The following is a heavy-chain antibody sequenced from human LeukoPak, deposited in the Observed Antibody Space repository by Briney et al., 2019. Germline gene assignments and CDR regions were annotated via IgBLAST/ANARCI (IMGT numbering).Heavy chain of an antibody. CDR2: ISAYNGNT. CDR3: ARSGIKVGAIEFDY. CDR1: GYTFTSYG. Sequence: GASVTVSCKASGYTFTSYGISWVRQAPGQGLEWMGWISAYNGNTNYAQKLQGRVTMTTDTSTSTAYMELRSLRSDDTAVYYCARSGIKVGAIEFDYWGQGTLVTVSS. V-gene: IGHV1-18*01. D-gene: IGHD1-26*01. J-gene: IGHJ4*02.